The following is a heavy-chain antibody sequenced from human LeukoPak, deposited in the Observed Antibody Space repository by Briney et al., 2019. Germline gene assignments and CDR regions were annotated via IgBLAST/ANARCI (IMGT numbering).Heavy chain of an antibody. V-gene: IGHV4-39*01. J-gene: IGHJ5*02. CDR2: MYYSGTT. Sequence: PSETLSLTCTVSGGSISSSSYYWGWIRQPPGKGLEWIGSMYYSGTTYYNPSLKSRVTTSVDTSKNQFSLKLTSVTAADTAVYYCARHGPGYYGSGKETTWFDPWGQGTLVTVSS. CDR1: GGSISSSSYY. CDR3: ARHGPGYYGSGKETTWFDP. D-gene: IGHD3-10*01.